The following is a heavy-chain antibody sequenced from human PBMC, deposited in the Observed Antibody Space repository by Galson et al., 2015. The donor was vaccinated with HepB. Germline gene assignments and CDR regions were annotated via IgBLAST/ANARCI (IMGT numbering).Heavy chain of an antibody. CDR1: GYTFTSYD. J-gene: IGHJ4*02. CDR3: ARVPSRRGVWGSYHPRKGYFDY. CDR2: MNPNSGNT. D-gene: IGHD3-16*02. Sequence: SVKVSCKASGYTFTSYDINWVRQATGQGLEWMGWMNPNSGNTGYAQKFQGRVTMTRNTSISTAYMELSSLRSEDTAVYYCARVPSRRGVWGSYHPRKGYFDYWGQGTLVTVSS. V-gene: IGHV1-8*01.